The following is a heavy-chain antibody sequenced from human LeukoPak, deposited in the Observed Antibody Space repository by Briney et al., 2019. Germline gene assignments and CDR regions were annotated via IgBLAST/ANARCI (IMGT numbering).Heavy chain of an antibody. Sequence: GGSLRLSCAGSGFTFSSYWMSWVRQAPGKGLEWVANIKQDGSENYYVDSVKGRFTISRDNAKNSLYLQMYSLRAEDTAVYYCARSRGDGYKLDYWGQGTLVTVSS. CDR2: IKQDGSEN. V-gene: IGHV3-7*05. CDR1: GFTFSSYW. D-gene: IGHD5-24*01. J-gene: IGHJ4*02. CDR3: ARSRGDGYKLDY.